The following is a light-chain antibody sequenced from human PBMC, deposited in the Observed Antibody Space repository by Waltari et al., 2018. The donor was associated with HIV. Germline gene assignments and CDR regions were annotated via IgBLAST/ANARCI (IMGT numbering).Light chain of an antibody. CDR3: QQYYSPPQT. CDR2: WAS. V-gene: IGKV4-1*01. Sequence: DIVMTKSPDALTVSLGEGATINCKCSHCVFSRAIHKNYSAWYQQKGGPPPNLLICWASTRDSVLPARFSGSWSATDSPLTISRLSAEDVAVYYCQQYYSPPQTFGQGTQVEIK. J-gene: IGKJ1*01. CDR1: HCVFSRAIHKNY.